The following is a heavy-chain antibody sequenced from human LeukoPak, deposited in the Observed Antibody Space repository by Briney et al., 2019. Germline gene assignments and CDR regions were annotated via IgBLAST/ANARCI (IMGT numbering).Heavy chain of an antibody. J-gene: IGHJ4*02. CDR1: GVSISSYF. Sequence: SETLSLTCTVSGVSISSYFWSWIRHPPGKGLEWIGYVYYNGITNYNPSLKSRVSISLDTSKNQFSLNLNSVTAADTAVYYCASQLGGTTFHWGQGTLVTVSS. V-gene: IGHV4-59*01. CDR3: ASQLGGTTFH. CDR2: VYYNGIT. D-gene: IGHD1-1*01.